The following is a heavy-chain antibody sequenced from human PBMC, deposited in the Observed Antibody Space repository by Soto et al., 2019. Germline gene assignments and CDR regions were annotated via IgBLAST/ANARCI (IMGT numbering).Heavy chain of an antibody. D-gene: IGHD6-19*01. Sequence: QVHLVQSGAEVKKPGSSVKVSCRASGGTFNTYGFTWVRQAPGQGLEWMGGIIPLFGTTTYAQNFQGRVTITAYQSTTTAYMEMSVLTSEDTAVYFCARGGELAGWMPFDSWGQGTLVTVSS. J-gene: IGHJ4*02. CDR2: IIPLFGTT. CDR1: GGTFNTYG. V-gene: IGHV1-69*01. CDR3: ARGGELAGWMPFDS.